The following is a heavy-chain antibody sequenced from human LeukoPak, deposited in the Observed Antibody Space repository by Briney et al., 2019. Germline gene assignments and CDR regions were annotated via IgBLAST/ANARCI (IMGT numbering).Heavy chain of an antibody. CDR2: MNPNSGNT. Sequence: ASVKVSCKASGYTFTSYDIDWVRQAPGQGLEWMGWMNPNSGNTGYAQKFRGRVTITRNTSISTAYMELSSLRSEDTAVYYCARGGPALGYYYYMDVWGKGTTVTVSS. CDR1: GYTFTSYD. V-gene: IGHV1-8*03. CDR3: ARGGPALGYYYYMDV. J-gene: IGHJ6*03.